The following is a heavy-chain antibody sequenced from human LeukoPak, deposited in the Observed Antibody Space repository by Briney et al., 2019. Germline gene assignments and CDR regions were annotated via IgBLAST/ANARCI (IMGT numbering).Heavy chain of an antibody. CDR2: INHSGSA. CDR1: GGSFSGYY. CDR3: ARAYYYGSGADY. J-gene: IGHJ4*02. Sequence: SETLSLTCAVYGGSFSGYYWSRIRQPPGKGLEWIGEINHSGSANYNPSLKSRVTISVDTSKNQFSLKLGSVTAADTAVYYCARAYYYGSGADYWGQGTLVTVSS. V-gene: IGHV4-34*01. D-gene: IGHD3-10*01.